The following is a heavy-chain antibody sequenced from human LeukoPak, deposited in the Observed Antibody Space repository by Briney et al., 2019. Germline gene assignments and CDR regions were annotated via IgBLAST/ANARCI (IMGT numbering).Heavy chain of an antibody. Sequence: ASVKVSCKASGYSFIGYYLHWVRQAPGQGLEWMGWINPKSGDTNYAQKFQGRVTMTRDTPINTAYMDLSSLRSDDTAVYYCARDFDDFWSGYNNYFDCWGQGTLVTVSS. CDR1: GYSFIGYY. V-gene: IGHV1-2*02. CDR2: INPKSGDT. CDR3: ARDFDDFWSGYNNYFDC. J-gene: IGHJ4*02. D-gene: IGHD3-3*01.